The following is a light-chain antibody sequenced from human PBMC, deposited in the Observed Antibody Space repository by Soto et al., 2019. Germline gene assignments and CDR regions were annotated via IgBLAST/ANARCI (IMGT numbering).Light chain of an antibody. V-gene: IGKV1-12*01. J-gene: IGKJ5*01. CDR1: QSISTW. CDR3: QQGDSFPIT. Sequence: DIQMTQSPSSVSASVGDTVTITCRASQSISTWLAWYQQKPGTVTKLLIYAASSLQSGVPSRFSGSGAGTEFTLTITSLQPEDFGTYYCQQGDSFPITFGQGTRLEIK. CDR2: AAS.